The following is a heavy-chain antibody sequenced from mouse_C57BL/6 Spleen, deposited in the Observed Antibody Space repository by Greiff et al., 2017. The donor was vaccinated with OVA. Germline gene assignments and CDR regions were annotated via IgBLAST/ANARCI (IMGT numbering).Heavy chain of an antibody. CDR2: IDPSDSET. J-gene: IGHJ4*01. Sequence: VQLQQPGAELVRPGSSVKLSCKASGYTFTSYWMHWVKQRPIQGLEWIGNIDPSDSETHYNQKFKDKATLTVDKSSSTAYMQLSSLTSEDSAVYDCASGRVCYGPFYAMDYWGQGTSVTVSS. CDR1: GYTFTSYW. D-gene: IGHD1-2*01. V-gene: IGHV1-52*01. CDR3: ASGRVCYGPFYAMDY.